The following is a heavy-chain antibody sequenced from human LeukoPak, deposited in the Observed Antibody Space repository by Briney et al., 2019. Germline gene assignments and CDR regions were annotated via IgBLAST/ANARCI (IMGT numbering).Heavy chain of an antibody. D-gene: IGHD1-14*01. Sequence: SGPTLVKPTQTLTLTCTFSGFSLSTSGVGVGWIRQPPGKALEWLALIYWNDDKRYSPSLKSRLTITKDTSKNQVVLTMTNMDPVDTATYYCAHSPGRGGNRALAFDTWGQGTMVTVSS. J-gene: IGHJ3*02. CDR1: GFSLSTSGVG. CDR2: IYWNDDK. CDR3: AHSPGRGGNRALAFDT. V-gene: IGHV2-5*01.